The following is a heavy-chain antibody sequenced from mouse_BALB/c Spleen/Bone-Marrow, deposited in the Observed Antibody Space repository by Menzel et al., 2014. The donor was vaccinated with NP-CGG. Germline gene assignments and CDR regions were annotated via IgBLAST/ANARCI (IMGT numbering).Heavy chain of an antibody. CDR2: ISSGGSYT. CDR1: GFTFSSYG. CDR3: ARPYDFGAWFAY. Sequence: EVQGVESGGDLVKPGGSLKLSCAASGFTFSSYGMSWVRPTPDKRLEWAATISSGGSYTYYPDSVKGRFTISRDNAKNTLYLQMSSLKSEDTAMYYCARPYDFGAWFAYWGQGTLVTVSA. J-gene: IGHJ3*01. D-gene: IGHD2-4*01. V-gene: IGHV5-6*01.